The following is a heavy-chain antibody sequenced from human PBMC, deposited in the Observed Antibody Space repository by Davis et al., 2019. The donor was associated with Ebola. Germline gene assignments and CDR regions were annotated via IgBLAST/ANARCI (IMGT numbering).Heavy chain of an antibody. J-gene: IGHJ6*03. CDR2: ISYDGSNK. V-gene: IGHV3-30-3*01. D-gene: IGHD3-3*01. Sequence: PGGSLRLSCAASGFTFSSYAMHWVRQAPGKGLEWVAVISYDGSNKYYADSVKGRFTISRDNSKNTLYLQMNSLRAEDTAVYYCARGPYYDFWSGYYTQDYYYYYMDVWGKGTTVTVSS. CDR1: GFTFSSYA. CDR3: ARGPYYDFWSGYYTQDYYYYYMDV.